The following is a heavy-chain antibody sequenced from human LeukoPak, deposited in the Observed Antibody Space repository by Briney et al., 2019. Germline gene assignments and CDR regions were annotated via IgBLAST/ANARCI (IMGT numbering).Heavy chain of an antibody. CDR3: VICFCSTITCYGLDP. Sequence: GGSLRLSCAASGFTFDHYAMHWVRQAPGRGLEWVSGINWNSGGVGYADSLKGRFTISRDNAKNSLYLQINSLRPEDTALYYCVICFCSTITCYGLDPWGHGILVTVSS. V-gene: IGHV3-9*01. D-gene: IGHD2-2*01. CDR2: INWNSGGV. CDR1: GFTFDHYA. J-gene: IGHJ5*02.